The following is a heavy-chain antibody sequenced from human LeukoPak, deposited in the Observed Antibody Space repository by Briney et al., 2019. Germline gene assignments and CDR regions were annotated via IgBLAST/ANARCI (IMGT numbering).Heavy chain of an antibody. CDR1: GGSISSHY. D-gene: IGHD3-16*01. CDR2: IYYSGST. CDR3: TRGHQWGLFADY. J-gene: IGHJ4*02. Sequence: SETLSLTCTVSGGSISSHYWSWIRQPPGKGLEWIGYIYYSGSTNYNPSLKSRVTISVDTSKNQFSLKLSSVTAADTAVYYCTRGHQWGLFADYWGQGTLVTVSS. V-gene: IGHV4-59*11.